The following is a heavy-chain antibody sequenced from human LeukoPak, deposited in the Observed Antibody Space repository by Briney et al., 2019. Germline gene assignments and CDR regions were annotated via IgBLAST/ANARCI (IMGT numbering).Heavy chain of an antibody. CDR1: GYTFTSYY. V-gene: IGHV1-46*01. J-gene: IGHJ4*02. CDR3: ARSSNPYGSGP. D-gene: IGHD3-10*01. CDR2: INPSGGST. Sequence: ASVKVSCTASGYTFTSYYMHWVRQAPGQGLEWMGIINPSGGSTSYAQKFQGRVTMTRDTSTSTVYMELSSLRSGDTAVYYCARSSNPYGSGPWGQGTLVTVSS.